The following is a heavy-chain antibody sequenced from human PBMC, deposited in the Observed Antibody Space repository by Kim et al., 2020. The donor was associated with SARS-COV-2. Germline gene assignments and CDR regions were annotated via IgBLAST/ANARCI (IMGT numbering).Heavy chain of an antibody. D-gene: IGHD6-19*01. CDR2: ISGSGTDT. J-gene: IGHJ4*02. Sequence: GGSLRLSCAASGFTFSRYVMSWVRQAPGKGLEWVAGISGSGTDTYYADSVRGRFTISRDNSKNTLNLQMNSLRAEDTAIYYCAKDPEGYSSGWYPYYFQYWGQGTLITVSS. CDR1: GFTFSRYV. V-gene: IGHV3-23*01. CDR3: AKDPEGYSSGWYPYYFQY.